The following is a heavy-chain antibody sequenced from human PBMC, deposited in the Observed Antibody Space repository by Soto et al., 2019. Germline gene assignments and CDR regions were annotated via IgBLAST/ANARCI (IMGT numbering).Heavy chain of an antibody. Sequence: VGSLRLSCAASGFTFSSYSMNWVRQAPGKGLEWVSSISSSSSYIYYADSVKGRFTISRDNAKNSLYLQMNSLRAEDTAVYYCASMSSSWDFDYWGQGTLVTVSS. CDR1: GFTFSSYS. CDR2: ISSSSSYI. V-gene: IGHV3-21*01. D-gene: IGHD6-13*01. J-gene: IGHJ4*02. CDR3: ASMSSSWDFDY.